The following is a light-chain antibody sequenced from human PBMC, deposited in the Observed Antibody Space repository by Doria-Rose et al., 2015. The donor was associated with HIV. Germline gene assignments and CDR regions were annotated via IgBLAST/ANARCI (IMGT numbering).Light chain of an antibody. CDR1: QSHLYTSKNY. V-gene: IGKV4-1*01. Sequence: DIRLTQSPESLGMSLGERATLNCKSNQSHLYTSKNYLAWYQQKPGQPPKLLIYWASTRQSGVPARFSGSGSGADFTLTISSLEAEDVAVYYCQQYYDTPSFGPGTTVDIK. CDR2: WAS. J-gene: IGKJ3*01. CDR3: QQYYDTPS.